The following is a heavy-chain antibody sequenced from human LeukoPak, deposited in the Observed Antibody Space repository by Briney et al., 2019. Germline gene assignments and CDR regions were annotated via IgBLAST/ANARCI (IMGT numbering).Heavy chain of an antibody. CDR3: AASQVNYYDSSGLFDY. CDR1: GGSISSSSYY. V-gene: IGHV4-39*07. CDR2: IYYSGST. Sequence: SETLSLTCTVSGGSISSSSYYWGWIRQPPGKGLEWIGSIYYSGSTYYNPSLKSRVTISVDTSKNQFSLKLSSVTAADTAVYYCAASQVNYYDSSGLFDYWGQGTLVTVSS. D-gene: IGHD3-22*01. J-gene: IGHJ4*02.